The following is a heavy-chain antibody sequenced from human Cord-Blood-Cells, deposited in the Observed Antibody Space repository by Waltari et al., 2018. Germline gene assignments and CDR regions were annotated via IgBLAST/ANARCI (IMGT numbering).Heavy chain of an antibody. CDR3: ARVLYGGGYLGGFDP. J-gene: IGHJ5*02. Sequence: QVQLQESGPGLVKPSETLSLICTVSGGSISSYYWSWIRQPPGKGLEWIGYIYYSGSTNYTPSLKSRVTISVDTSKTRFSLKLSSVTAADTAVYYCARVLYGGGYLGGFDPWGQGTLVTVSS. V-gene: IGHV4-59*01. CDR1: GGSISSYY. CDR2: IYYSGST. D-gene: IGHD3-16*01.